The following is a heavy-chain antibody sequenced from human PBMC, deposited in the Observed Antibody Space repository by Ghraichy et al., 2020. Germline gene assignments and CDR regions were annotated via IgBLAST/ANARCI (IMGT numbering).Heavy chain of an antibody. CDR3: ARGLRRGYYYYYGMDV. V-gene: IGHV4-34*01. J-gene: IGHJ6*02. CDR2: INHSGST. D-gene: IGHD4-17*01. Sequence: SETLSLTCAVYGGSFSGYYWSWIRQPPGKGLEWIGKINHSGSTNYNPSLKSRVTISVDTSKNQFSLKLSSVTAADTAVYYCARGLRRGYYYYYGMDVWGQGTTVTVSS. CDR1: GGSFSGYY.